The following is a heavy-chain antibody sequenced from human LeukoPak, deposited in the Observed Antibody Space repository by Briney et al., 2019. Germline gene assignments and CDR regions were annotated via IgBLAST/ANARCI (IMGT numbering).Heavy chain of an antibody. J-gene: IGHJ6*04. CDR2: ISSSSSTI. Sequence: PGGSLRLSCAASGFTFSSYSMNWVRQAPGKGLEWVSYISSSSSTIYYADSVKGRFTISRDNAKNSLYLQMNSLRAEDTALYHCARKSGYEREMDVWGKGTTVTVSS. CDR1: GFTFSSYS. V-gene: IGHV3-48*01. D-gene: IGHD5-12*01. CDR3: ARKSGYEREMDV.